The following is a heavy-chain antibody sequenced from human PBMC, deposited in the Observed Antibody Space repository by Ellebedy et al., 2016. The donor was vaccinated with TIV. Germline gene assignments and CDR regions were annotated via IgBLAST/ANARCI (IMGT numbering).Heavy chain of an antibody. V-gene: IGHV7-4-1*02. D-gene: IGHD6-6*01. CDR2: INTNTGNP. J-gene: IGHJ4*02. CDR3: ANLKSTAASTGLDY. Sequence: ASVKVSCKASGYTFTSYVLNWVRQAPGQGLEWMGWINTNTGNPTYAQGFPGRFVFSVDTSVSTAYLQISSLQAEDTAVYYCANLKSTAASTGLDYWGQGTLVTVSS. CDR1: GYTFTSYV.